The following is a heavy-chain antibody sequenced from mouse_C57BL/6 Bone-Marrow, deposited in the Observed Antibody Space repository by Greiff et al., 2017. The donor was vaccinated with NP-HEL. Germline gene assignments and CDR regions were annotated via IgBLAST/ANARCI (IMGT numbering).Heavy chain of an antibody. CDR2: IYPRSGNT. V-gene: IGHV1-81*01. J-gene: IGHJ3*01. D-gene: IGHD1-1*01. Sequence: VQLQQSGAELARPGASVKLSCKASGYTFTSYGISWVKQRTGQGLEWIGEIYPRSGNTYYNEKFKGKATLTADKSSSTAYMELCSLTSEDSAVYCCARRAITTVVAPGFAYWGQGTLVTVSA. CDR3: ARRAITTVVAPGFAY. CDR1: GYTFTSYG.